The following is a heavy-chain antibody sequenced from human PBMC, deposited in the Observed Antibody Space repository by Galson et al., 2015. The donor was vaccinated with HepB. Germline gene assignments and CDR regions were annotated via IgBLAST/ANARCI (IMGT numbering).Heavy chain of an antibody. Sequence: ETLSLTCTVSGGAMTSTYWSWIRQSAGKGLEWIGRIYITGSTDYNPSLKSRVTMSVDRSKNQLSLRMTSVTAADTALYYCARAISSSWDRDALDIWGQGTMVTVSS. D-gene: IGHD6-13*01. J-gene: IGHJ3*02. V-gene: IGHV4-4*07. CDR2: IYITGST. CDR3: ARAISSSWDRDALDI. CDR1: GGAMTSTY.